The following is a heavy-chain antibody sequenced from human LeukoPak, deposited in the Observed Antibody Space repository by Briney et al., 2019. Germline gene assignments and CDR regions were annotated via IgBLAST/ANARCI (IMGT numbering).Heavy chain of an antibody. Sequence: GGSLRLSCAASGFTFSRYTMTWVRQAPGKGLEWVSGISDRGHRTYYADSVKGRFTISRDNSKNTLYLQMNSLRAEDTAVYYCANVYGAYFDYWGQGTLVTVSS. CDR2: ISDRGHRT. CDR1: GFTFSRYT. V-gene: IGHV3-23*01. CDR3: ANVYGAYFDY. D-gene: IGHD4-17*01. J-gene: IGHJ4*02.